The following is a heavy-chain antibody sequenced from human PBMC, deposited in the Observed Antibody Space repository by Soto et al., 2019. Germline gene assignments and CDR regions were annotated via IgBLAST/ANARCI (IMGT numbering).Heavy chain of an antibody. V-gene: IGHV3-23*01. Sequence: EVVLLESGGGLVQPGGSLRLSCEVSGVAFSFYSMSWVRQAPGKGLEWVASISGNGGTTYYAASGKGRFTFSRDNSKNTVYLQMNSLRGEDTAVYYCAKDRGGFTSGGELFDFWGQGTLVTVSS. J-gene: IGHJ4*02. CDR3: AKDRGGFTSGGELFDF. D-gene: IGHD1-26*01. CDR2: ISGNGGTT. CDR1: GVAFSFYS.